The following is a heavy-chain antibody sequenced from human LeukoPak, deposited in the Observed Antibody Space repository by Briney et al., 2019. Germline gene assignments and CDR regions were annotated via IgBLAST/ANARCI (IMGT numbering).Heavy chain of an antibody. CDR1: GFTLSKYW. D-gene: IGHD3-16*01. CDR3: ARGGGLDV. CDR2: INRDGSRI. Sequence: GGSLRLSCGDSGFTLSKYWMHWVRQVPGKGLTWVSRINRDGSRIDHAGSVKGRFTISRDNAKNSLYLQMSNLRAEDTAVYFWARGGGLDVWGQGATVTVSS. V-gene: IGHV3-74*01. J-gene: IGHJ6*02.